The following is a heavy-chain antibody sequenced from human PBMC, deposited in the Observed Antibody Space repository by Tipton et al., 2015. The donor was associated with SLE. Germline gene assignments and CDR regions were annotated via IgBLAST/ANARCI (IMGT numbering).Heavy chain of an antibody. V-gene: IGHV4-39*01. D-gene: IGHD3-3*01. CDR1: GGSISSKTYY. Sequence: TLSLTCTVSGGSISSKTYYWAWIRQPPGKGLEWIGSMYYSGNTYYNPSLKSRVTISVDTSKNQFSLKLSSVTAADTAVYYCARTGYYDFWSGGNWFDPWGQGTLVTVSS. CDR2: MYYSGNT. CDR3: ARTGYYDFWSGGNWFDP. J-gene: IGHJ5*02.